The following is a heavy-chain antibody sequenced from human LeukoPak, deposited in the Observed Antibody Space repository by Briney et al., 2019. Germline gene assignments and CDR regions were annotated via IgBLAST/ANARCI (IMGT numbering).Heavy chain of an antibody. CDR1: GGSISSYY. CDR3: ARGPPFIVGTTRNWFDP. CDR2: IYTGGST. D-gene: IGHD1-26*01. J-gene: IGHJ5*02. Sequence: SETLSLTCTVSGGSISSYYWNWIRQPAGKGLEWIGRIYTGGSTNYNPSLKSRVTMSVDTSKNQFSLKLSSVTAADTAVYYCARGPPFIVGTTRNWFDPWGQGTLVTVSS. V-gene: IGHV4-4*07.